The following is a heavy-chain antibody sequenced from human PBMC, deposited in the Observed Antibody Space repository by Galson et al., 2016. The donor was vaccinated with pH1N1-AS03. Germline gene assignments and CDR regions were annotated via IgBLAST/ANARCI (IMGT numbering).Heavy chain of an antibody. V-gene: IGHV4-39*01. CDR2: IFYSGDT. D-gene: IGHD2-15*01. J-gene: IGHJ4*02. CDR3: ARRCGGGSCTYC. Sequence: PPGKGLEWIGSIFYSGDTFYNPSLKSRVTISVDTSKNQFSLKLSSVTAADTAVYYCARRCGGGSCTYCWGQGTLVTVSS.